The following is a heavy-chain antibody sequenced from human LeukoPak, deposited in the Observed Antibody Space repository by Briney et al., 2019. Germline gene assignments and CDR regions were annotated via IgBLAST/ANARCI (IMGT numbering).Heavy chain of an antibody. CDR3: ANSQPHSDWYYSDY. Sequence: QPGGALRLSCASPGFPFMSYAVSWVRQAPGKGLDGVSSISSIGARTYYADSMKGRFTISRHNSKNTLSLQMNSLRAEDTAVYYCANSQPHSDWYYSDYWGQGTLVTVSS. CDR2: ISSIGART. CDR1: GFPFMSYA. V-gene: IGHV3-23*01. J-gene: IGHJ4*02. D-gene: IGHD6-19*01.